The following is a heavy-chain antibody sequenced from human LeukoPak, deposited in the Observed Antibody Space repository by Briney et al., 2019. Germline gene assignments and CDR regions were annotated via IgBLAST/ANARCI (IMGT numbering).Heavy chain of an antibody. V-gene: IGHV3-48*02. D-gene: IGHD3-10*01. Sequence: GGSLRLSCSASGFTFSSYAMNWVRQAPGKGLEWVSYISSSSGTIYYADSVKGRFTISRDNAKNSLYLQMNSLRDEDTAVYYCARDRDTMVRGVTGYFDYWGQGTLVTVSS. CDR3: ARDRDTMVRGVTGYFDY. CDR2: ISSSSGTI. J-gene: IGHJ4*02. CDR1: GFTFSSYA.